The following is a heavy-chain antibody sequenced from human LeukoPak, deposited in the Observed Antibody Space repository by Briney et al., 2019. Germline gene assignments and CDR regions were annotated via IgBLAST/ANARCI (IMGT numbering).Heavy chain of an antibody. Sequence: GGSLRLSCAASGFTFSGFSLNWVRQAPGKGLEWISNIRPSGSHMYYAASVKGRFTISRDSATNSLYLQMINLKVDDSAVYFCVRDFNWAFDSWGQGTLVTVSS. CDR3: VRDFNWAFDS. CDR1: GFTFSGFS. V-gene: IGHV3-48*01. CDR2: IRPSGSHM. D-gene: IGHD7-27*01. J-gene: IGHJ4*02.